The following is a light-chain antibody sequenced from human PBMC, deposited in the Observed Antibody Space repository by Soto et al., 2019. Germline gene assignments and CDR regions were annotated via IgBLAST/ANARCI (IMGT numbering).Light chain of an antibody. V-gene: IGLV2-18*01. CDR1: SSDVGSYNR. Sequence: QSALTQPPSVSGSPGQSVTISCTGTSSDVGSYNRVSWYQQHPGTAPKLMIYEVSNRPSGVPDRFSGSKSGNTASLTISGRLDEDEADDYCSLYTSSSTYGVFGGGTKLTVL. J-gene: IGLJ2*01. CDR2: EVS. CDR3: SLYTSSSTYGV.